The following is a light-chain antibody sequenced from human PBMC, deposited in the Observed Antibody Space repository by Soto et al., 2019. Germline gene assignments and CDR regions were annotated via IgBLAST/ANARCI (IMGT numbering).Light chain of an antibody. Sequence: QSALTQPASVSGSPGQSITISCTGTSSDVGGYNYVSWYQQHPGKAPKLMIYDVINRPSGVSNRFSGSKSGNTASLTISGLQAEDEADYYCSSYTSSSPRVFGGGTKLTVL. J-gene: IGLJ2*01. CDR3: SSYTSSSPRV. V-gene: IGLV2-14*01. CDR2: DVI. CDR1: SSDVGGYNY.